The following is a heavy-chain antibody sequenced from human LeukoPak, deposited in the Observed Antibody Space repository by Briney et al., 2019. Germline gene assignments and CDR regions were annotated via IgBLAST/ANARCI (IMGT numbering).Heavy chain of an antibody. V-gene: IGHV3-23*01. CDR2: QTANSDHT. J-gene: IGHJ3*01. Sequence: GSLRLSCTASGFAFSAYAMTWVRQVPGKGLEWVSSQTANSDHTSYADSVRGRFTMSRDNSKNSLYLQMNNLRAEDTATYYCGRDPNGNYIGAFEFWGQGTLVTVSS. CDR3: GRDPNGNYIGAFEF. CDR1: GFAFSAYA. D-gene: IGHD4-17*01.